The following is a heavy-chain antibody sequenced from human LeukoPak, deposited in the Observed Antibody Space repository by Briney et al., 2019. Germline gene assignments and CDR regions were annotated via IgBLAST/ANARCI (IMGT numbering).Heavy chain of an antibody. CDR1: GGTFSIYA. J-gene: IGHJ4*02. CDR3: ATRRGKRGYSGYDSVGFDY. CDR2: IIPIFGTA. V-gene: IGHV1-69*01. D-gene: IGHD5-12*01. Sequence: SVKVSCKASGGTFSIYAISWVRQAPGQGLEWMGGIIPIFGTANYAQKFQGRVTITADESTSTAYMELSSLRSEDTAVYYCATRRGKRGYSGYDSVGFDYWGQGTLVTVSS.